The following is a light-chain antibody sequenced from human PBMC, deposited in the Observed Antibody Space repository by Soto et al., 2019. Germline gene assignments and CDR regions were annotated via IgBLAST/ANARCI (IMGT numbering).Light chain of an antibody. V-gene: IGLV1-51*01. CDR2: DNN. Sequence: QSVLTQSPSVSAAPGQQVTISCSGSSSNIGNNYVSWYPQLPGTAPKLLIYDNNKRPSGIPDRFSGSKSGTSGTLDITGLQTGDEADYYCATWDGSLPGEVFGGGTKLTVL. CDR1: SSNIGNNY. CDR3: ATWDGSLPGEV. J-gene: IGLJ2*01.